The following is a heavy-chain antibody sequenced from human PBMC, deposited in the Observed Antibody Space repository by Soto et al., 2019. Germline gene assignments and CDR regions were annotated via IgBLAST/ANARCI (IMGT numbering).Heavy chain of an antibody. J-gene: IGHJ4*02. Sequence: GGSLRLSCAASGFTFSSYTMNWVRQAPGKGLEWVSSISGSGTHIYFADSLKGRFTISRDNAKNSLFLQMNSLRAEDTAVYYCARGSDSSGYYYSPPVDYWGQGTLVTVSS. V-gene: IGHV3-21*01. D-gene: IGHD3-22*01. CDR2: ISGSGTHI. CDR3: ARGSDSSGYYYSPPVDY. CDR1: GFTFSSYT.